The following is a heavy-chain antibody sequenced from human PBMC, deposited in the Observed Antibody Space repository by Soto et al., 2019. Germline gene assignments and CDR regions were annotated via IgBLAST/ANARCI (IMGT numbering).Heavy chain of an antibody. V-gene: IGHV1-69*01. J-gene: IGHJ6*02. CDR1: GGTFSSYA. D-gene: IGHD6-13*01. CDR2: IIPIFGTA. CDR3: ARVAAAGGDYYYYGMDV. Sequence: QVQLVQSGAEVKKPGSSVKVSCKASGGTFSSYAISWVRQAPGQGLEWMGGIIPIFGTANYAQKFQGRVTITADESTSTAYMELSSLRSEDTAVYYCARVAAAGGDYYYYGMDVWGQGTTVTVSS.